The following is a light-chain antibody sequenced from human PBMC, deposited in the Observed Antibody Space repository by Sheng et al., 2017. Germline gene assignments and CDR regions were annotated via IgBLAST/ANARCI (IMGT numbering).Light chain of an antibody. CDR3: QQFNSYPYT. CDR2: GAS. J-gene: IGKJ2*01. Sequence: QLTQSPSSLSASVGDRVIITCRASQGISTYLAWYQQKPEKAPNLLIYGASTLQSGVPSRFSGSGSGTDFTLTITSLQPEDFATYYCQQFNSYPYTFGQGTKLEIK. V-gene: IGKV1-9*01. CDR1: QGISTY.